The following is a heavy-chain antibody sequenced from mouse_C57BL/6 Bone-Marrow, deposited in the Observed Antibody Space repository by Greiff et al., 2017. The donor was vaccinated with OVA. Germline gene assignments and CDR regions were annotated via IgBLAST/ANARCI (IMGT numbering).Heavy chain of an antibody. CDR3: VSSHYYGSSYWYFDV. V-gene: IGHV10-1*01. CDR1: GFSFNTYA. CDR2: IRSKSNNYAT. Sequence: DVKLVESGGGLVQPKGSLKLSCAASGFSFNTYAMNWVRQAPGKGLEWVARIRSKSNNYATYYADSVKDRFTISRDDSESMLYLQMNNLKTEDTAMYYCVSSHYYGSSYWYFDVWGTGTTVTVSS. J-gene: IGHJ1*03. D-gene: IGHD1-1*01.